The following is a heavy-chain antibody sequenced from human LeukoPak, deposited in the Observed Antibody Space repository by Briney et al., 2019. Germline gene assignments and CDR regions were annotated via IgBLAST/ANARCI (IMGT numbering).Heavy chain of an antibody. CDR1: GFTFSSYE. CDR2: ISSSGSTI. D-gene: IGHD2-15*01. CDR3: ARARRDSGGGSDY. V-gene: IGHV3-48*03. Sequence: GGSLRLSCAASGFTFSSYEMNWVRQAPGKGLEWVSYISSSGSTIYYADSVKGRFTISRDNAKNSLYLQMNSLRAEDTAVYYCARARRDSGGGSDYWGQGTMVTVSS. J-gene: IGHJ3*01.